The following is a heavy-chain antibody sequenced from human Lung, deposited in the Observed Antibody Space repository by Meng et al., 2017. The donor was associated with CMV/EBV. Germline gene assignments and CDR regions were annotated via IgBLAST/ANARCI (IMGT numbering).Heavy chain of an antibody. J-gene: IGHJ4*02. CDR1: GFTFSSYA. CDR2: IYSGGSST. V-gene: IGHV3-23*03. Sequence: GGSXRLSCAASGFTFSSYAMSWVRQAPGKGLEWVSVIYSGGSSTYYADSVKGRFTISRDNSKNTLYLQMNSLRAEDTAVYYCAKDRDCSSTSCSIRFDYXGQGXLVTVSS. CDR3: AKDRDCSSTSCSIRFDY. D-gene: IGHD2-2*01.